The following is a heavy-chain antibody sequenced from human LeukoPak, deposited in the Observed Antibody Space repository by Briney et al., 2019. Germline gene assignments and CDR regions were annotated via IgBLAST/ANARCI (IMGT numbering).Heavy chain of an antibody. Sequence: GGSLRLSCAASGFTFSSYSMNWVRQAPGKGLEWASSISSSSYIYYADSVKGRFTISRDNAKNSLYLQMNSLRAEDTAVYYCARVSALDAFDIWGQGTMVTVSS. CDR1: GFTFSSYS. CDR3: ARVSALDAFDI. CDR2: ISSSSYI. J-gene: IGHJ3*02. V-gene: IGHV3-21*01.